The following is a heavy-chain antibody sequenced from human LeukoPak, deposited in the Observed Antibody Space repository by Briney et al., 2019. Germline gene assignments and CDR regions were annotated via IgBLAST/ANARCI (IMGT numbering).Heavy chain of an antibody. CDR2: ISWDGGST. CDR3: AKEGYSGYDSLDY. V-gene: IGHV3-43D*03. J-gene: IGHJ4*02. Sequence: GGSLRLSCAASGFTFDDYAMHWVRQAPGKGLEWVSLISWDGGSTYYADSVKGRFTISRDNSKNSLYLQMNSLRAEDTALYYCAKEGYSGYDSLDYWGQGTLVTVSS. CDR1: GFTFDDYA. D-gene: IGHD5-12*01.